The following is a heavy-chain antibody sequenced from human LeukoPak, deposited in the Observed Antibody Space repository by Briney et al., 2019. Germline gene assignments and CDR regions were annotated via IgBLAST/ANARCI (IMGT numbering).Heavy chain of an antibody. Sequence: GGSLRLSCAASGFTFSSYGMHWVRQAPGKGLEWVSVIYSGGSTYYADSVKGRFTISRDNSKNTLYLQMNSLRAEDTAVYYCARAPDRSGSYYGGFDIWGQGTMVTVPS. V-gene: IGHV3-53*01. CDR2: IYSGGST. J-gene: IGHJ3*02. CDR1: GFTFSSYG. CDR3: ARAPDRSGSYYGGFDI. D-gene: IGHD3-10*01.